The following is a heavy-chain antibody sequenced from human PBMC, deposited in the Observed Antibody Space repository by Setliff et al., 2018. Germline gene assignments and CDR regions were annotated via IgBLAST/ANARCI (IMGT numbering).Heavy chain of an antibody. CDR2: INPHGGGT. J-gene: IGHJ5*01. CDR1: GYSFIDYY. CDR3: SRGRRGSTWTSDS. Sequence: ASVKVSCKSSGYSFIDYYIHWVRQAPGRGLEWMGWINPHGGGTTFAQKFQGRVTATTDTSITTTYLKLSGLNFDDTAVYYCSRGRRGSTWTSDSWGQGTLVTVS. D-gene: IGHD6-13*01. V-gene: IGHV1-2*02.